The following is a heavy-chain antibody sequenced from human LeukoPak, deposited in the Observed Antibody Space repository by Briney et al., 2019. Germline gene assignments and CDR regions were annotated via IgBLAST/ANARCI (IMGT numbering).Heavy chain of an antibody. J-gene: IGHJ6*03. CDR1: GGSISSSSYY. D-gene: IGHD1-1*01. CDR2: IYYSGST. CDR3: ARGVQPDTLGYYYYYMDV. Sequence: SETLSLTCTVSGGSISSSSYYWGWIRQPPGKGLEWIGYIYYSGSTNYNPSLKSRVTISVDTSKNQFSLKLSSVTAADTAVYYCARGVQPDTLGYYYYYMDVWGKGTTVTVSS. V-gene: IGHV4-61*05.